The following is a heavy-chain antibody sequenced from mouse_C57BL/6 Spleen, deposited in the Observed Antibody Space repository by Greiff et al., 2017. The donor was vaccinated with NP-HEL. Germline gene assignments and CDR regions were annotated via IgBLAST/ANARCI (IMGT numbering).Heavy chain of an antibody. D-gene: IGHD2-3*01. V-gene: IGHV5-16*01. Sequence: EVHLVESEGGLVQPGSSMKLSCTASGFTFSDYYMAWVRQVPEKGLEWVANINYDGSSTYYLDSLKSRFIISRDNAKNILYLQMSSLKSEDTATYYCARGGYYAYFDVWGTGTTVTVSS. CDR2: INYDGSST. J-gene: IGHJ1*03. CDR1: GFTFSDYY. CDR3: ARGGYYAYFDV.